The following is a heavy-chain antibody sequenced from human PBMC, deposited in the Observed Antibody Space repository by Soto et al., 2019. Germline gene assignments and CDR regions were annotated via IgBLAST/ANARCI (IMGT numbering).Heavy chain of an antibody. J-gene: IGHJ4*02. Sequence: GGSLRLSCAASGFTFSSYAMSWVRQAPGKGLEWVSAISGSGGSTYYADSVKGRFTISRDNSKNTLYLQMNSLRAEDTAVYYCAKDLSQYYDILTGYFVWGYYFDYWGQGTLVTVSS. CDR1: GFTFSSYA. D-gene: IGHD3-9*01. CDR3: AKDLSQYYDILTGYFVWGYYFDY. V-gene: IGHV3-23*01. CDR2: ISGSGGST.